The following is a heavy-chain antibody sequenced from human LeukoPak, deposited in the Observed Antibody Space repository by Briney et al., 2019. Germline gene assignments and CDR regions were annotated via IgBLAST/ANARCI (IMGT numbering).Heavy chain of an antibody. Sequence: PSETLSLTCTVSGGSISSSSYYWGWIRQPPGKGLEWIGSIYYSGSTYYNPSLKSRVTISVDTSKNQFSLKLSSVTAADTAVYYCARTWIQLWFTAYYYYMDVWGKGTTVTVSS. J-gene: IGHJ6*03. CDR2: IYYSGST. D-gene: IGHD5-18*01. V-gene: IGHV4-39*07. CDR3: ARTWIQLWFTAYYYYMDV. CDR1: GGSISSSSYY.